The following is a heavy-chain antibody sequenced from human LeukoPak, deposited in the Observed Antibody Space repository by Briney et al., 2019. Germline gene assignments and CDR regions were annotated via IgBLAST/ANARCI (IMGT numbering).Heavy chain of an antibody. D-gene: IGHD2-2*01. Sequence: SETLSLTCTVSGYSISSGYYWGWIRQPPGKGLEWIGSIYHSGSTYYNPSLKSRVTISVDTSKNHFSLKLSSVTAADTAVYYCARGPTYQPIDSWGQGTLVTVS. CDR3: ARGPTYQPIDS. J-gene: IGHJ4*02. CDR1: GYSISSGYY. CDR2: IYHSGST. V-gene: IGHV4-38-2*02.